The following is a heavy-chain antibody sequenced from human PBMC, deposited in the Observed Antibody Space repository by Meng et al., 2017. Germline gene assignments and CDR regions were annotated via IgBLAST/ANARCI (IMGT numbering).Heavy chain of an antibody. V-gene: IGHV3-21*01. D-gene: IGHD2-2*01. Sequence: GGSLRLSCAASGFTFSNYSMNWVRQAPGKGLEWVSSISSSSSYIYYADSVKGRFTISRDNAKNSLYLQMNSLRAEDTAVYYCARDLCSSTSCYYYYYGMDVWGQGTTVTVSS. J-gene: IGHJ6*02. CDR2: ISSSSSYI. CDR3: ARDLCSSTSCYYYYYGMDV. CDR1: GFTFSNYS.